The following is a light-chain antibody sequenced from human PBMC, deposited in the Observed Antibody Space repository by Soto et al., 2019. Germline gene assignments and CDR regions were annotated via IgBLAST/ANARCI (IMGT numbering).Light chain of an antibody. CDR1: QSVSSSY. J-gene: IGKJ3*01. V-gene: IGKV3-20*01. CDR3: QQYGSSPLT. CDR2: GAS. Sequence: EIVLTQSPGTLSLSPGERATLSCRASQSVSSSYLAWYQQKPGQAPRLLLYGASSRDTGIPDKFSGSGSGTDFTLTISRLGTEDFAVYYCQQYGSSPLTFGPGTKVDIK.